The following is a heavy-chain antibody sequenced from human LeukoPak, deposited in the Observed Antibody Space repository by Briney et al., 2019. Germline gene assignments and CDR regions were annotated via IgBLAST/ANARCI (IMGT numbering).Heavy chain of an antibody. CDR2: IRYDGSDR. CDR1: GFALRSYG. V-gene: IGHV3-30*02. Sequence: GGSLRLSCAASGFALRSYGMHWFRQAPGKGLEWVAFIRYDGSDRYYGDSVKGRFTISRDISSSTLYLQMNNLRGGDTAVYYCARATGTFSEWSLDYWGQGTLVTVSS. D-gene: IGHD3-3*01. J-gene: IGHJ4*02. CDR3: ARATGTFSEWSLDY.